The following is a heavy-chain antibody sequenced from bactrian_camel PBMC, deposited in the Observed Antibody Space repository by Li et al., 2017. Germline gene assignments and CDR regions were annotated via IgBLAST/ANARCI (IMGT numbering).Heavy chain of an antibody. J-gene: IGHJ4*01. D-gene: IGHD5*01. CDR3: TKGTGWGPGFAE. Sequence: QLVESGGGLVQPGGSLRLSCAASGFAFNESRMSWVRQVPGKELEWVSSINSGGGSTYYGGFVKGRFTISRDNAKNKLYLQLNSLETEDTAMYYCTKGTGWGPGFAEWGQGTQVTVS. V-gene: IGHV3S40*01. CDR2: INSGGGST. CDR1: GFAFNESR.